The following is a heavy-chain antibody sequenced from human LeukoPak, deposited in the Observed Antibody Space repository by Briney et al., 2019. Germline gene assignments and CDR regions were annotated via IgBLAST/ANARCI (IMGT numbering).Heavy chain of an antibody. CDR1: GFTFSSYS. CDR2: ISSSSSYT. J-gene: IGHJ5*02. CDR3: AKGSTYFVDNWFDP. Sequence: GGSLRLSCAASGFTFSSYSMNWVRQAPGKGLEWVSSISSSSSYTYYAASVKGRFTISRDNSKNTVYLQMNSLRAEDTAVYYCAKGSTYFVDNWFDPWGQGTLVTVSS. D-gene: IGHD2-21*01. V-gene: IGHV3-21*04.